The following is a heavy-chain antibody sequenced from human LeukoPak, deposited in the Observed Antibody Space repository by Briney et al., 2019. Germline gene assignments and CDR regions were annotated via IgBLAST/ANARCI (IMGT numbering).Heavy chain of an antibody. Sequence: PSETLSLTCAVSGGSISSGGYSWSWIRQPPGKGLEWIGYIYHSGSTYYNPSLKSRVTISVDRSKNQFSLKLSSVTAADTAVYYCAGAWFGAIHFDLWGRGTLVTVSS. CDR1: GGSISSGGYS. CDR2: IYHSGST. V-gene: IGHV4-30-2*01. CDR3: AGAWFGAIHFDL. J-gene: IGHJ2*01. D-gene: IGHD3-10*01.